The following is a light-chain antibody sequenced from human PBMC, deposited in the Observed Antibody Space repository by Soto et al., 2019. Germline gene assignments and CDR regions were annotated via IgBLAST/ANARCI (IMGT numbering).Light chain of an antibody. CDR1: QSVSSNY. Sequence: EIVLTQSPGTLSLSPGERATLSCRASQSVSSNYLVWFQQKPGQAPRLLMYVASNRATGIPDRFSGSGSGTDFTLTISRLEPEDFAVYYCQQYGSSPFTFGQGTRLEI. CDR2: VAS. J-gene: IGKJ5*01. CDR3: QQYGSSPFT. V-gene: IGKV3-20*01.